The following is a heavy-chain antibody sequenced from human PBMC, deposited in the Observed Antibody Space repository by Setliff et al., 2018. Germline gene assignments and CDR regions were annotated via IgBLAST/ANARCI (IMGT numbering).Heavy chain of an antibody. CDR3: ARSFSRSGKFLLDY. CDR2: ISHSGST. J-gene: IGHJ4*02. Sequence: PSETLSLTCTVSGYSISSGHYWGWIRQPPGKGLEWVGSISHSGSTYYNPSLRSRVTISMDTSKNQFSLKVSSVTAADTAVYYCARSFSRSGKFLLDYWGQGALVTVSS. V-gene: IGHV4-38-2*02. CDR1: GYSISSGHY. D-gene: IGHD1-26*01.